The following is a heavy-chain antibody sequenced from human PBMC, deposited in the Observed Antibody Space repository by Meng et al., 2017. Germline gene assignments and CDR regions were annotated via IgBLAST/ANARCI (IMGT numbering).Heavy chain of an antibody. CDR1: GFTFSSYS. J-gene: IGHJ4*02. CDR3: AKDRIAAAGYIDY. D-gene: IGHD6-13*01. V-gene: IGHV3-23*01. CDR2: ISGSGGST. Sequence: GESLKISCAASGFTFSSYSMNWVRQAPGKGLEWVSAISGSGGSTYYADSVKGRFTISRDNSKNTLYLQMNSLRAEDTAVYYCAKDRIAAAGYIDYWGQGTLVTVSS.